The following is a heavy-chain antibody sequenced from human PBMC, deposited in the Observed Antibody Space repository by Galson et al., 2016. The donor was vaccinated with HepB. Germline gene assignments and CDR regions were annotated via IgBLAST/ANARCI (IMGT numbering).Heavy chain of an antibody. CDR1: GASISNTAYY. CDR3: AKNGPAHSGGWYFGL. J-gene: IGHJ2*01. V-gene: IGHV4-39*07. CDR2: INSGGST. Sequence: SETLSLTCTVSGASISNTAYYWNWIRQPPGKGLEWIGAINSGGSTYYNPSLNSRVSMSVDTSKNQFSLRLNSVTAADTAVYYCAKNGPAHSGGWYFGLWGRGTLVTVSS. D-gene: IGHD6-25*01.